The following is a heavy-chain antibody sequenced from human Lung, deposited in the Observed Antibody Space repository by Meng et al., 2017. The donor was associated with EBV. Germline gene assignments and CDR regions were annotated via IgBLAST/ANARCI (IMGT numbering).Heavy chain of an antibody. D-gene: IGHD3-10*01. V-gene: IGHV4-34*01. Sequence: QVTHRQWAAGLLKPSETPPLTCGVSGRSFSSSYWSWIRQPPGKGLEWIGQINYSGITNYNPSLKSRVTISVDTSKNQFSLSLNSVTAADTAVYYCARASYGSGSPLGESWFDPWGQGTLVTVSS. J-gene: IGHJ5*02. CDR2: INYSGIT. CDR1: GRSFSSSY. CDR3: ARASYGSGSPLGESWFDP.